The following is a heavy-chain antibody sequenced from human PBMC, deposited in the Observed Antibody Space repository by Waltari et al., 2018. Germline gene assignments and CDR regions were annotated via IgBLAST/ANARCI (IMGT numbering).Heavy chain of an antibody. D-gene: IGHD4-4*01. CDR1: GYTFSAYY. CDR3: ARDLMTTVTTEFYFDY. Sequence: QAQLVPSGAEMRQPGASVKVPFQPSGYTFSAYYSHWGRQAPGQGLEWMGWINPKSGDKHYAQNFQGRATMTRDTSISTVYMELSRLTSDDTAVYYCARDLMTTVTTEFYFDYWGQGTLVIISS. CDR2: INPKSGDK. J-gene: IGHJ4*02. V-gene: IGHV1-2*02.